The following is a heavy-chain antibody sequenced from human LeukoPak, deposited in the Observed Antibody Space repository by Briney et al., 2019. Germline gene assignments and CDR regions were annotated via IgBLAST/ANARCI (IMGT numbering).Heavy chain of an antibody. CDR3: ARGGYSGYEIFDY. D-gene: IGHD5-12*01. V-gene: IGHV4-34*01. CDR1: CGSFSVFF. J-gene: IGHJ4*02. CDR2: INHSERS. Sequence: SETLSLTCAVYCGSFSVFFWRWIRQPPGTGLEWIKKINHSERSTYSLSLRSRVSMSVDTSKKYFSLKLRSVTAADTAVYYCARGGYSGYEIFDYWGQGTLVTVSS.